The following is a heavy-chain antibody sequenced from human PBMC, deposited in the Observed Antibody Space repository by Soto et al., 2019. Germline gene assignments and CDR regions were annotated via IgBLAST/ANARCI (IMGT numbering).Heavy chain of an antibody. CDR1: GFTFSSYA. V-gene: IGHV3-30-3*01. CDR3: ARIDGSSSGYYYGMDV. Sequence: GGSLRLSCAASGFTFSSYAMHWVRQAPGKGLEWVAVISYDGSNKYYADSVKGRFTISRDNSKNTLYLQMNSLRAEDTAVYYCARIDGSSSGYYYGMDVWGQGTTVTVAS. J-gene: IGHJ6*02. CDR2: ISYDGSNK. D-gene: IGHD6-6*01.